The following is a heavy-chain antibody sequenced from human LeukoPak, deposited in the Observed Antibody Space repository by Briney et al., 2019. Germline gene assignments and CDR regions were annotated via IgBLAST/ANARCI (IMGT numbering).Heavy chain of an antibody. CDR3: AREQSYYYGMDV. V-gene: IGHV1-2*06. Sequence: ASVKVSCKASGYTFTGYYMHWVRQAPGQGLEWMGRINPNSGGTNYAQKFQGRVTMTRDTSISTAYMKLSRLRSDDTAVYYCAREQSYYYGMDVWGQGTTVTVSS. J-gene: IGHJ6*02. CDR2: INPNSGGT. D-gene: IGHD4-11*01. CDR1: GYTFTGYY.